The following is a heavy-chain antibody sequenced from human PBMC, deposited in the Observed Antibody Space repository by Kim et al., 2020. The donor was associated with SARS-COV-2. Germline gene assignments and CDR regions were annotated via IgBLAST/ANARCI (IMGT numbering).Heavy chain of an antibody. V-gene: IGHV3-66*01. Sequence: ADSRKGRFTISRDNTKSTRYLQKNSLRAEDTAVYYCARERPGRSGWYVELWGGGTLVTVSS. J-gene: IGHJ2*01. CDR3: ARERPGRSGWYVEL. D-gene: IGHD6-6*01.